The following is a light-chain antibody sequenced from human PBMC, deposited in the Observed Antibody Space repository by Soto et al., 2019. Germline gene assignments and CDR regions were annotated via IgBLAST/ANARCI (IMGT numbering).Light chain of an antibody. CDR2: EVV. CDR3: KSYAGSNTYV. Sequence: SALTQPPPASGSPGQSVTISCTGTKNDSGVYDFVSWYQPHPGKAPRLIIYEVVQRPSGVPDRFSGSKSGTTASLTASGLHAADEADYFCKSYAGSNTYVFGSGTKVTVL. V-gene: IGLV2-8*01. J-gene: IGLJ1*01. CDR1: KNDSGVYDF.